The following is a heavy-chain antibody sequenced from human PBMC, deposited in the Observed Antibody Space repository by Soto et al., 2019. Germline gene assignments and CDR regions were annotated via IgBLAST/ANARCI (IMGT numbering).Heavy chain of an antibody. V-gene: IGHV3-9*01. D-gene: IGHD2-15*01. CDR2: ISYYSGSI. J-gene: IGHJ6*02. CDR3: AKSMGGTANGRDV. CDR1: GFRFDDYG. Sequence: EVQLVESGGGLVQPGRSLRLSCAASGFRFDDYGMHWVRQVPGKGLAWVSGISYYSGSIGYADSVKGRFTISRDNAKNALDLAMNSLRAEDTALYYCAKSMGGTANGRDVWGQGTTVAVSS.